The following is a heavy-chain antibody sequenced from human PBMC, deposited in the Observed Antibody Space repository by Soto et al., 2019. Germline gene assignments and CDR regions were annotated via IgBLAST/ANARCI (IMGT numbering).Heavy chain of an antibody. V-gene: IGHV3-7*03. D-gene: IGHD3-16*01. CDR3: AGWGGHEDNY. CDR2: IRPDGSET. Sequence: EVQLVQSGGGLVQPGGSLRLSCVASGFTFTDFYMNWVRQAPGKGLEWVANIRPDGSETNYVESVKGRFTTSRDNAKKSMFLQRNSQTADDTAVSYCAGWGGHEDNYWGQGTLVTVSS. J-gene: IGHJ4*02. CDR1: GFTFTDFY.